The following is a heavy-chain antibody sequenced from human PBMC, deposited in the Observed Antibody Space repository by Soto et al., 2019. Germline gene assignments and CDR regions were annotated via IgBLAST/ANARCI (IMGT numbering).Heavy chain of an antibody. J-gene: IGHJ4*02. CDR3: ARVGYDSSGYYFDY. CDR2: VKYNGGT. Sequence: SETLSLTCIVSGDFINSGGYHWGWVRQPPGKGLEWIGDVKYNGGTYYSPSLNSRVTISVDTSKRQFSLRLASVTAADTAVYYCARVGYDSSGYYFDYWGQGTLVTVSS. D-gene: IGHD3-22*01. V-gene: IGHV4-31*03. CDR1: GDFINSGGYH.